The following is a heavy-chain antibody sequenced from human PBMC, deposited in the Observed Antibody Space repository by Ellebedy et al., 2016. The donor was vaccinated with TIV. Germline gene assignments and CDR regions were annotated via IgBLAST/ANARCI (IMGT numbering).Heavy chain of an antibody. J-gene: IGHJ4*02. D-gene: IGHD4-17*01. CDR1: GFTFSSFG. CDR3: ASQYPYAGYPHRTDY. V-gene: IGHV3-33*01. Sequence: PGGSLRLSCEASGFTFSSFGMHWVRQAPGKGLEWVAVIWYDGSTQYSADSVKGRFTISRDNSKNTLFLQMNGLRAEDTAVYYCASQYPYAGYPHRTDYWGQGTLVTVSS. CDR2: IWYDGSTQ.